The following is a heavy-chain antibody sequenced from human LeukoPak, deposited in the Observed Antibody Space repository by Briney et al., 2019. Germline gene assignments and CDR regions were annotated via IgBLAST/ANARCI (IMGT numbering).Heavy chain of an antibody. J-gene: IGHJ4*02. CDR3: ARLRYDYDCPFDF. Sequence: SETLSLTCTVSGGSISNYHWTWLRQPPGRGLERIGFIHYSGSTNYNPSLKSRVTISVDTSKNQFSLKLSSVTAADTAVYYCARLRYDYDCPFDFWGPGTLVTVSS. CDR1: GGSISNYH. V-gene: IGHV4-59*01. CDR2: IHYSGST. D-gene: IGHD3-22*01.